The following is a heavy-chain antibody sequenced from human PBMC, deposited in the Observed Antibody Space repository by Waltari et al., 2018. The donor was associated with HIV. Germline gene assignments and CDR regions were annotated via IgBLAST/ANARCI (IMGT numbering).Heavy chain of an antibody. D-gene: IGHD1-26*01. Sequence: QLQLQESGPGLGKPSEALSPTCTVSGASISNSNYFWGWIRQPPGKGLEWIGRIYYSGSTYYNPSLKSRVTISVDTSKNQFSLKVNSVTAADTAVYYCARHALRVGAAYWSFDLWGRGTLVTVSS. CDR2: IYYSGST. J-gene: IGHJ2*01. V-gene: IGHV4-39*01. CDR3: ARHALRVGAAYWSFDL. CDR1: GASISNSNYF.